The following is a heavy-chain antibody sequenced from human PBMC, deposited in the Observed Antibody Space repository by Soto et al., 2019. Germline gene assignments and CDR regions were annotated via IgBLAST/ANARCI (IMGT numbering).Heavy chain of an antibody. J-gene: IGHJ5*02. CDR1: GGSISSGGYY. D-gene: IGHD3-10*01. V-gene: IGHV4-31*03. CDR2: IYYSGST. CDR3: ARGFRITMVRGVNPWFDP. Sequence: SETLSLTCTVSGGSISSGGYYWSWIRQHPGKGLEWIGYIYYSGSTYYNPSLKSRVTISVDTSKNQFSLKLSSVTAADTAVYYCARGFRITMVRGVNPWFDPWGQGTLVTVSP.